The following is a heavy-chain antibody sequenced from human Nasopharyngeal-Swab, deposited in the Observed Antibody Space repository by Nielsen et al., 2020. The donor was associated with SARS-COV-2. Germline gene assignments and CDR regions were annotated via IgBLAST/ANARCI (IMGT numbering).Heavy chain of an antibody. J-gene: IGHJ5*01. CDR1: GGSISSSSYY. V-gene: IGHV4-39*01. D-gene: IGHD7-27*01. CDR2: IYYSGST. Sequence: SETLSLTCTVSGGSISSSSYYWGWIRQPPGKGLEWIGSIYYSGSTYYNPSLKSRVTISVDTSKNQFSLKLSSVTAADTAVYYCARVNGEWHYDSWGQGTLVTVSS. CDR3: ARVNGEWHYDS.